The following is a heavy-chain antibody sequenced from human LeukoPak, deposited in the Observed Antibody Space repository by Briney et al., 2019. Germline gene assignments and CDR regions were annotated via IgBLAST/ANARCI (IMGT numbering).Heavy chain of an antibody. CDR2: IDPSDSYT. CDR3: ARHDFTNYFDY. CDR1: GYSFTSYW. J-gene: IGHJ4*02. D-gene: IGHD3-10*01. Sequence: GEPLQISCQGSGYSFTSYWISWVRQMPGKGLEWMGRIDPSDSYTNYSPSFQGHVTISADKSISTAYLQWSSLKASDTAMYYCARHDFTNYFDYWGQGTLVTVSS. V-gene: IGHV5-10-1*01.